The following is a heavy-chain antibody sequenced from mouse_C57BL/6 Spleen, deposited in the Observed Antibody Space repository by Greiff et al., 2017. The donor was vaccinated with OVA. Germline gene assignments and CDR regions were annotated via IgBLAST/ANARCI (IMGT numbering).Heavy chain of an antibody. V-gene: IGHV8-8*01. Sequence: QVTLKVSGPGILQPSQTLSLTCSFSGFSLSTFGMGVVWIRQPSGKGLEWLAHTWWDDDKYYNPALKRRPTISKDTSKNQVCLKIANVDTADTATYCCARASLFYAMDYWGQGTSVTVSS. CDR3: ARASLFYAMDY. CDR1: GFSLSTFGMG. CDR2: TWWDDDK. D-gene: IGHD6-1*01. J-gene: IGHJ4*01.